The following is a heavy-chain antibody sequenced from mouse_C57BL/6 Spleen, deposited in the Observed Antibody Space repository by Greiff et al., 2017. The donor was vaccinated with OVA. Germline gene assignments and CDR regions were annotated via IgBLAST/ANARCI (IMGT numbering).Heavy chain of an antibody. CDR2: IYPSDSET. CDR1: GYTFTSYW. Sequence: QVHVKQPGAELVRPGSSVKLSCKASGYTFTSYWMDWVKQRPGQGLEWIGNIYPSDSETHYNQKFKDKATLTVDKSSSTAYMQLSSLTSEDSAVYYCARSGFGGFAHWGQEALVSLSA. CDR3: ARSGFGGFAH. V-gene: IGHV1-61*01. D-gene: IGHD3-1*01. J-gene: IGHJ3*01.